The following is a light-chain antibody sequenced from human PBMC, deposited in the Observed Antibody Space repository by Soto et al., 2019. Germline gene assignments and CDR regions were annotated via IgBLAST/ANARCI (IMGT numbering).Light chain of an antibody. Sequence: DIVITVPPDSLAVPLGGRATFNCKSSQSLFYSCTGENCLAWYHRKPAQPPKLLIYCPSTRASPVPDRSSGSPPGTGFTLTISSLQAEDVAVYYCQQYSSPPLTFAGWTTVDI. CDR3: QQYSSPPLT. CDR1: QSLFYSCTGENC. CDR2: CPS. J-gene: IGKJ4*01. V-gene: IGKV4-1*01.